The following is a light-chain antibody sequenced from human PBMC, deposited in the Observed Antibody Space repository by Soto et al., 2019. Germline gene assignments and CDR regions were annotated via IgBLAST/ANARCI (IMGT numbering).Light chain of an antibody. J-gene: IGKJ1*01. Sequence: ELLLTKSSAKLRLSPGERSPLSCNPSQSVSSYLAWYQQRPGQAPRLLIYDASNRATGIPARFSGSVSGTDFTLTIVCLEPEDVAVYYCQQRSNWPPWTVAEGTRV. CDR1: QSVSSY. CDR2: DAS. CDR3: QQRSNWPPWT. V-gene: IGKV3-11*01.